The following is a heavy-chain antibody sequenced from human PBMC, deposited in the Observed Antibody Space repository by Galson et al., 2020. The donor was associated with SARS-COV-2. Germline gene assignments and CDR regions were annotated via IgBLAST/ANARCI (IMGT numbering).Heavy chain of an antibody. CDR2: ISSDGGST. D-gene: IGHD3-3*01. CDR3: VKDGVRFNYYYYMDV. Sequence: SCSASGFTFNTYAMYWVRQAPGKGLEYVSAISSDGGSTYYADSVKGRFTISRDNSKNTLYLQMSSLRAEDTAVYYCVKDGVRFNYYYYMDVWGKGTTVTVSS. J-gene: IGHJ6*03. CDR1: GFTFNTYA. V-gene: IGHV3-64D*06.